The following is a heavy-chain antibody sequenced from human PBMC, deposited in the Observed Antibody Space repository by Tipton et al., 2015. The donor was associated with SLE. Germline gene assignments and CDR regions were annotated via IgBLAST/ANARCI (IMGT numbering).Heavy chain of an antibody. Sequence: TLSLTCAVSCYSITSGYYWGWIRQSPVKGLEWIGIVYRTAYYNPSLKRRVTVSVETSNNEVSLKLKSVTASDTAVYSCLSGVGNTGRFHYWGQGALVTVSS. CDR1: CYSITSGYY. V-gene: IGHV4-38-2*01. D-gene: IGHD1-14*01. J-gene: IGHJ4*02. CDR2: VYRTA. CDR3: LSGVGNTGRFHY.